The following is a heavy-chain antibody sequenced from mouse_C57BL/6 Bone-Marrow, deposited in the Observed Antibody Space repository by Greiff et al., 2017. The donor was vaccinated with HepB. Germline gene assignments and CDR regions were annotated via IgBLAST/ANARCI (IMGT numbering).Heavy chain of an antibody. CDR2: IRSKSSNYAT. Sequence: EVQRVESGGGLVQPKGSLKLSCAASGFTFNTYAMHWVRQAPGKGLEWVARIRSKSSNYATYYADSVKDRFTISRDDSQSMLYLQMNNLKTEDTAMYYCVRGNYYGSSSYFDVWGTGTTVTVSS. D-gene: IGHD1-1*01. CDR3: VRGNYYGSSSYFDV. CDR1: GFTFNTYA. J-gene: IGHJ1*03. V-gene: IGHV10-3*01.